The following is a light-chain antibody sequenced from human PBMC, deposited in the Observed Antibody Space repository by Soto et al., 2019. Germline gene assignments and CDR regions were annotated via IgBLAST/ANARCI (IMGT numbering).Light chain of an antibody. CDR2: GAS. CDR3: QQYGGSPYT. V-gene: IGKV3-20*01. CDR1: QNVRSNY. J-gene: IGKJ2*01. Sequence: EIVLTQSPGTLSLSPGERATLSCRASQNVRSNYFAWYQQKPGQAPRLLTYGASSRATGIPDRFSGTGSGTDFTLTIRRLEPEDFAVYYCQQYGGSPYTFGQGTKLEIK.